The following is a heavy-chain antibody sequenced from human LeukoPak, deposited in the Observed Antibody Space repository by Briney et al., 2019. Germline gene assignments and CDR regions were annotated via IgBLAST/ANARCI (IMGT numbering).Heavy chain of an antibody. Sequence: SETLSLTCTVSGVSIRSSSFYWGWIRQPPGQGLEWIRSIYDSGSTYYRPALKSRVTMSVDTSKTQFSLRLSSVTAADTAVYYCARGLRWDLTISGTSTFDYWGQGSLVTVSS. CDR3: ARGLRWDLTISGTSTFDY. CDR2: IYDSGST. CDR1: GVSIRSSSFY. D-gene: IGHD1-26*01. V-gene: IGHV4-39*01. J-gene: IGHJ4*02.